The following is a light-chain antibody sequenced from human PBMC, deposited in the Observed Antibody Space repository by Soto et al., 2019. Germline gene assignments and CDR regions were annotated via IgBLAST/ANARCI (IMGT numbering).Light chain of an antibody. CDR1: HPININ. Sequence: DIQMTQSPSSLSASVGDRVTITCRASHPININLVWFQQKPGKAPKSLIYAATNLQSGVPSRFSGSGSGTDFTLTISSLHPEDFASYSCQQTYSTPYTFGQRTRLEIK. CDR3: QQTYSTPYT. J-gene: IGKJ2*01. CDR2: AAT. V-gene: IGKV1-16*01.